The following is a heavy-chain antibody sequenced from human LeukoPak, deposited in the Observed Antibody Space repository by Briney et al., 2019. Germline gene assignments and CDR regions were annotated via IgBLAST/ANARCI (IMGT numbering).Heavy chain of an antibody. CDR2: INAGNGNT. CDR1: GYTFTSYA. J-gene: IGHJ6*02. V-gene: IGHV1-3*01. CDR3: ARDSFAGSEQPKPPYGSGSYEMGV. Sequence: ASVKVSCKASGYTFTSYAMHWVRQAPGQRLEWMGWINAGNGNTKYSQKFQGRVTITRDTSASTAYMELSSLRSEDTAVYYCARDSFAGSEQPKPPYGSGSYEMGVWGQGTTVTVSS. D-gene: IGHD3-10*01.